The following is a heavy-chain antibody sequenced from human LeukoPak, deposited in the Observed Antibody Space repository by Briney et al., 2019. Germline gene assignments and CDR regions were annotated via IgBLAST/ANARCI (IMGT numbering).Heavy chain of an antibody. J-gene: IGHJ4*02. Sequence: GGSLRLSCAASGFTFSSYAMSWVRQAPGKGLEWVANIKEDGSEKYYVDSVKGRFTISRDNAKNSLYLQMNSLTAEDTAVYYCAGTIRGYWGQGTLVTVSS. CDR2: IKEDGSEK. CDR1: GFTFSSYA. V-gene: IGHV3-7*01. D-gene: IGHD3-10*01. CDR3: AGTIRGY.